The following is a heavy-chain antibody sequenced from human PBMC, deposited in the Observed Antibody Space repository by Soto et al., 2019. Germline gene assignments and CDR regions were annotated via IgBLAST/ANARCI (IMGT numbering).Heavy chain of an antibody. CDR3: ARGDYYDSSGYPRAFDI. J-gene: IGHJ3*02. CDR2: IIASNGNA. D-gene: IGHD3-22*01. V-gene: IGHV1-3*01. CDR1: GYTFTSYA. Sequence: ASVKVSCKASGYTFTSYAMHWVRQAPGQRLEWMGWIIASNGNAKYAQKFQGRVTITRDKSTSTAYMELSSLRSEDTAVYYCARGDYYDSSGYPRAFDIWGQGTMVTVSS.